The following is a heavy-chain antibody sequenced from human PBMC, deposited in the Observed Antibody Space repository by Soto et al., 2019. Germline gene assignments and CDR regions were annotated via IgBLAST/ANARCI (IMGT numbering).Heavy chain of an antibody. CDR3: ARGYDSTGGYYYYGLDV. V-gene: IGHV4-59*01. D-gene: IGHD3-22*01. Sequence: QPQLQESGPGLVKPSETLSLTCTVSGVSITSYFWNWIRQPPGKGLEWIGFLHYSWITKYNPSLKRRVSMSADMSTNQLSLELSSVTAADTAVYYCARGYDSTGGYYYYGLDVWGQGTTVTVSS. CDR2: LHYSWIT. J-gene: IGHJ6*02. CDR1: GVSITSYF.